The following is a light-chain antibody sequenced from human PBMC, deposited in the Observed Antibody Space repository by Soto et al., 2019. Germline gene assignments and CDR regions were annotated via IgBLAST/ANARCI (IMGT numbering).Light chain of an antibody. Sequence: QSVLTQPASVSGSPGQSITISCTGTSSDVGGYNYVSWYQQHPGKAPKLMIYEVSNRPSGVSNRFSGSKSGNTASLTISGLQAEDEADYYCSSYTSSSTRPGVFGGGTKLTVL. J-gene: IGLJ3*02. CDR1: SSDVGGYNY. CDR3: SSYTSSSTRPGV. V-gene: IGLV2-14*01. CDR2: EVS.